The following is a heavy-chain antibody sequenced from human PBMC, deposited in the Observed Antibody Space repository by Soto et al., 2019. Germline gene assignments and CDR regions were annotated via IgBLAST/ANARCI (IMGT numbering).Heavy chain of an antibody. CDR1: WFSLRTCGMC. Sequence: SGPTPGKPPQTLTPTRTFSWFSLRTCGMCVSWVRQPPGKALEWLARIDWDDDKYYSTSLKTRLTISKDTSKNQVVLTMTNMDPVDTATYYCARIVPAAMTYYYYYMDVSGKGTTVTVSS. CDR2: IDWDDDK. V-gene: IGHV2-70*11. J-gene: IGHJ6*03. CDR3: ARIVPAAMTYYYYYMDV. D-gene: IGHD2-2*01.